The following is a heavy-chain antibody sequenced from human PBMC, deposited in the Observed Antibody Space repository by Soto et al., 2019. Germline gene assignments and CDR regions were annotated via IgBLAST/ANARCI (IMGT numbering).Heavy chain of an antibody. CDR2: IIPILGIA. V-gene: IGHV1-69*08. J-gene: IGHJ5*02. CDR3: AREPSRARRELRGNWFDP. CDR1: GGTFSSYT. D-gene: IGHD1-26*01. Sequence: QVQLVQSGAEVKKPGSSVKVSCKASGGTFSSYTISWVRQAPGQGLEWMGRIIPILGIANYAQKFQGRVTITADKSTSTAYMELSSLRAEDTAVYYCAREPSRARRELRGNWFDPWGQGTLVTVSS.